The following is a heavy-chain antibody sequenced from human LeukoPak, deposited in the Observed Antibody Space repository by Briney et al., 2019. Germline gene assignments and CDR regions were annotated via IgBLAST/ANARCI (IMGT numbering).Heavy chain of an antibody. J-gene: IGHJ3*02. V-gene: IGHV4-61*09. Sequence: SETLSLTCTVSGGSINSGRYYWSWIRQPAGRGLEWIGHISTSGRTSYSPSLKSRVTISVDTSKNQFSLKMSSVSAADTAVYYCARVKLRYFDWLPDAFDIWGQGTMVTVSS. D-gene: IGHD3-9*01. CDR3: ARVKLRYFDWLPDAFDI. CDR2: ISTSGRT. CDR1: GGSINSGRYY.